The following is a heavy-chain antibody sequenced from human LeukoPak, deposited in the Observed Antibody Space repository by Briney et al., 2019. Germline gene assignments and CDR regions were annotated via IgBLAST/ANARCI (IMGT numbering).Heavy chain of an antibody. D-gene: IGHD6-25*01. J-gene: IGHJ4*02. CDR3: AKRLQYASGRYYFDY. V-gene: IGHV3-23*01. CDR1: GFTFSSYA. CDR2: ISGGGVST. Sequence: PGGSLRLSCAASGFTFSSYAMSWVRQAPGKGLEWVSTISGGGVSTYYADSVKGRFTISRDNSKNTLYLRMNSLRAEDTAVYYCAKRLQYASGRYYFDYWGQGTLVTVSS.